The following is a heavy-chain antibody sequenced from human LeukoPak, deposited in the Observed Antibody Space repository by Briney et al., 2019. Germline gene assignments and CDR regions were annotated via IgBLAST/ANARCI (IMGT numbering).Heavy chain of an antibody. J-gene: IGHJ4*02. CDR2: INPNSGGT. Sequence: ASVKVSCKASGYTFTGYYMHWVRQAPGQGLEWMGWINPNSGGTNYAQKFQGRVTMTRDTSISTAYMELSGLRSDDTAVYYCARARIRVVPAAVGYWGQGTLVTVSS. D-gene: IGHD2-2*01. CDR3: ARARIRVVPAAVGY. CDR1: GYTFTGYY. V-gene: IGHV1-2*02.